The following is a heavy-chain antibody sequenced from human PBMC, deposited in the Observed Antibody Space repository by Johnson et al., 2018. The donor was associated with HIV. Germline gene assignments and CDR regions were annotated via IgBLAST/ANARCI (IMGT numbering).Heavy chain of an antibody. Sequence: SLRLSCAASGFTFSNAWMSWVRQAPGKGLEWVSVISYDGSNKYYADSVKGRFTISRDNSKNTLYLQMNSLRPEDTAVYYCARGGGCGGECYSAYDAFDVWGQGTMVTV. D-gene: IGHD2-21*01. CDR3: ARGGGCGGECYSAYDAFDV. V-gene: IGHV3-30*03. CDR1: GFTFSNAW. J-gene: IGHJ3*01. CDR2: ISYDGSNK.